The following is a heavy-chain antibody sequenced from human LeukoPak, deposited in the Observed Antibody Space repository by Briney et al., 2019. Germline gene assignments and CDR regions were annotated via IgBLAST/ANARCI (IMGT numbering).Heavy chain of an antibody. CDR3: ARDYNDAFDI. V-gene: IGHV1-18*01. D-gene: IGHD3-10*01. CDR2: SSGYNDNT. Sequence: ASVKVSCKASGYTFTSYGISWVRQAPGQGLEWMGWSSGYNDNTNYAQKFQGRVTMTTDTSTSTAYMELRSLRSDDTAVYYCARDYNDAFDIWGQGTMVTVSS. J-gene: IGHJ3*02. CDR1: GYTFTSYG.